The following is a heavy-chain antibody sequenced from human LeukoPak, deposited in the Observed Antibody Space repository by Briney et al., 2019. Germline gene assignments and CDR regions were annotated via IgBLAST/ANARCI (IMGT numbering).Heavy chain of an antibody. CDR1: GFTFSSYA. CDR3: AKMRRGSGSYYKYYFDY. Sequence: GGSLRLSCAASGFTFSSYAMSWVRQAPGKGLEWVSAISGSGGSTYYADSVKGRFTISRDNSKNTLYLQMNSLRAEDTAVYYCAKMRRGSGSYYKYYFDYWGQGTLVTVSS. J-gene: IGHJ4*02. CDR2: ISGSGGST. V-gene: IGHV3-23*01. D-gene: IGHD3-10*01.